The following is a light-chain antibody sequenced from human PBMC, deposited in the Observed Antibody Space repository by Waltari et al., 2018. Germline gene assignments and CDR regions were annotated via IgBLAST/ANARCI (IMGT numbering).Light chain of an antibody. CDR1: SGSLSTTSY. CDR3: ALYMGSGIWV. Sequence: QTVVTQEPSLSVSPGGTVTLTCALSSGSLSTTSYATWYQQTPGQAPRTLVYKANARSSGCPDRFSGSILGKTAALSITGAQADDESDYYCALYMGSGIWVFGGGTRLTVL. J-gene: IGLJ3*02. V-gene: IGLV8-61*01. CDR2: KAN.